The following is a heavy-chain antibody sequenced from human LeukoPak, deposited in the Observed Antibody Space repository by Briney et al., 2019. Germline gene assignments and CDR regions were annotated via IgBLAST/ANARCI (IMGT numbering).Heavy chain of an antibody. CDR1: GGSFSGYY. J-gene: IGHJ6*03. CDR2: INHNGST. CDR3: ARTEYYYGSGSYYNTPLYYYYMDV. D-gene: IGHD3-10*01. V-gene: IGHV4-34*01. Sequence: PSETLSLTCAVYGGSFSGYYWSWIRQPPGKGLEWIGEINHNGSTNYNPSLKSRVTISVDTSKNQFSLKLSSVTAADTAVYYCARTEYYYGSGSYYNTPLYYYYMDVWGKGTTVTVSS.